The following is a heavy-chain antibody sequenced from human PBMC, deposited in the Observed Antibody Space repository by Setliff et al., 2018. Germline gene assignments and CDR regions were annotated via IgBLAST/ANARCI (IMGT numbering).Heavy chain of an antibody. D-gene: IGHD1-26*01. V-gene: IGHV1-46*01. CDR1: GYTFTNY. CDR3: AREFPGATKGFDY. CDR2: LSPHNGGT. J-gene: IGHJ4*02. Sequence: RASVKVSCKTSGYTFTNYIHWVRQAPGQGLEWMGVLSPHNGGTNYAQTFHGRVTMTRDMSTSTVYMEVSSLTSEDSAVYYCAREFPGATKGFDYWGQGALVTVSS.